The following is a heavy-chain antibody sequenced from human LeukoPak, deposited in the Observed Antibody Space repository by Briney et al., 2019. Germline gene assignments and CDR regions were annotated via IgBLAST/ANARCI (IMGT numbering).Heavy chain of an antibody. V-gene: IGHV4-59*05. J-gene: IGHJ4*02. CDR2: TFYSGST. Sequence: PSETLSLTCTVSGVSLSSYSWTWIRQPPGKGLEWIGSTFYSGSTYYNPSLKSRVTISVDMSKNQFSLKLRSVTAADTAVYYCVTQILLCHYFWGQGTLVTVSS. CDR3: VTQILLCHYF. D-gene: IGHD2/OR15-2a*01. CDR1: GVSLSSYS.